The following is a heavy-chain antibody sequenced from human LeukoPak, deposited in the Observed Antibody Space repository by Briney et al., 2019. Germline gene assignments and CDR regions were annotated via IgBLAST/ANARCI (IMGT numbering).Heavy chain of an antibody. CDR2: IKSKDDGETI. Sequence: GGSLRPSCVASGITFRNYWMSWIRQAPGKGLGWVARIKSKDDGETIDYNAPVKGRFTISRDDSKNTLYLEMNSLKNEDTAMYYCTVRSSIWSQGTLVTVSS. CDR1: GITFRNYW. D-gene: IGHD6-13*01. CDR3: TVRSSI. V-gene: IGHV3-15*01. J-gene: IGHJ4*02.